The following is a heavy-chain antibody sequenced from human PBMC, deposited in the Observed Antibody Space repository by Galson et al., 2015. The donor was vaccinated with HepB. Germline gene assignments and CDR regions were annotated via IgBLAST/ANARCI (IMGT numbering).Heavy chain of an antibody. CDR1: GYTFTGYY. CDR3: ARGVTGYYEGVRDPYFDY. Sequence: SVKVSCKASGYTFTGYYMHWVRQAPGQGLEWMGWINPNSGGTNYAQKFQGWVTMTRDTSISTAYMELSRLRSDDTAAYYCARGVTGYYEGVRDPYFDYWGQGTLVTVSS. J-gene: IGHJ4*02. CDR2: INPNSGGT. D-gene: IGHD3-9*01. V-gene: IGHV1-2*04.